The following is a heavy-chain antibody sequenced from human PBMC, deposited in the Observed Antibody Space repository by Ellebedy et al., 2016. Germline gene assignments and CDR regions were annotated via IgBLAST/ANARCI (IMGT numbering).Heavy chain of an antibody. V-gene: IGHV3-23*01. CDR3: TTDPSVTPEVFDY. Sequence: GESLKISCAASGFTFSSYAMSWVRQAPGKGLEWVSSISGSGGSTYYADSVKGRFTISRDNSKNTLYLQMNSLKTEDTAVYYCTTDPSVTPEVFDYWGQGTLVTVSS. CDR1: GFTFSSYA. CDR2: ISGSGGST. J-gene: IGHJ4*02. D-gene: IGHD4-23*01.